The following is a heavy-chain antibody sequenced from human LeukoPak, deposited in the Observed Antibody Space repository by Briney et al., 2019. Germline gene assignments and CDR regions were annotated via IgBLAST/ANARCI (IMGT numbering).Heavy chain of an antibody. CDR1: GGSISSYY. CDR3: ARHRSAAGTLYYFDY. Sequence: PSETLSLTRTVSGGSISSYYWSWIRQPPGKGLEWIGYIYYSGSTNYNPSLKSRVTISVDTSKNQFSLKLSSVTAADTAVYYCARHRSAAGTLYYFDYWGQGTLVTVSS. CDR2: IYYSGST. V-gene: IGHV4-59*08. D-gene: IGHD6-13*01. J-gene: IGHJ4*02.